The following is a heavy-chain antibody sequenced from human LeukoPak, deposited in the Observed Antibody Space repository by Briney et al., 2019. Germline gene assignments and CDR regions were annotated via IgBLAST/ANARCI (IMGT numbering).Heavy chain of an antibody. CDR2: INPNSGGT. Sequence: ASVKVSCKASGYTFTGYYMHWVRQAPGQGLEWMGWINPNSGGTNYAQKLQGRVTMTTDTSTSTAYLELSSLRSDDTAVYYCARGGLVYDFLTGYYAPGLEYFHHWGQGSLVIVSS. D-gene: IGHD3/OR15-3a*01. CDR3: ARGGLVYDFLTGYYAPGLEYFHH. CDR1: GYTFTGYY. V-gene: IGHV1-2*02. J-gene: IGHJ1*01.